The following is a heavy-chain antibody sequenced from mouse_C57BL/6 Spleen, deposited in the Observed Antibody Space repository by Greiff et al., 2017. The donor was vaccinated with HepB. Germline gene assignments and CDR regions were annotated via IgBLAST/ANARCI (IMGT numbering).Heavy chain of an antibody. Sequence: EVKLVESEGGLVQPGSSMKLSCTASGFTFSDYYMAWVRQVPEKGLEWVANINYDGSSTYYLDSLKSRFIISRDNAKNILYLQMSSLKSEDTATYYCARDNVGYFDVWGTGTTVTVSS. CDR3: ARDNVGYFDV. J-gene: IGHJ1*03. V-gene: IGHV5-16*01. CDR1: GFTFSDYY. CDR2: INYDGSST.